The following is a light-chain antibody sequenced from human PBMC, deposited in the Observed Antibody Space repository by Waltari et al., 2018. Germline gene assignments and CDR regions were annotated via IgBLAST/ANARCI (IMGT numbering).Light chain of an antibody. CDR1: PSILSRSNNGNY. Sequence: DTVMTQSQDYLAVSPGERATVHCNYRPSILSRSNNGNYISWHQQKPGKPPKLLIFWASTLGSGVPDRFSGSGSGTDFTLTISSLQPEDVAVYYCQQHYEAPITFGQGTRLEIK. CDR3: QQHYEAPIT. V-gene: IGKV4-1*01. J-gene: IGKJ5*01. CDR2: WAS.